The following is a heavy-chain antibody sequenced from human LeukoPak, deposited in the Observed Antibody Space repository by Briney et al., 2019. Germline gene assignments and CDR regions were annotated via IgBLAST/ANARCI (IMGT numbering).Heavy chain of an antibody. CDR3: ARDGVDGGSDY. CDR1: GFTFSSYW. CDR2: INSDGSST. Sequence: GGSLRLSCAASGFTFSSYWMHWVRQAPGKGLVWVSRINSDGSSTNYADSVKGRFTISRDNAKNTLSLQMNSLRAEDTAVYYCARDGVDGGSDYWGQGTLVTVSS. J-gene: IGHJ4*02. V-gene: IGHV3-74*01. D-gene: IGHD3-3*01.